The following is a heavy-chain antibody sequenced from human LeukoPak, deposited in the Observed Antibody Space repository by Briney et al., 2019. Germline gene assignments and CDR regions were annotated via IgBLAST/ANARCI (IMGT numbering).Heavy chain of an antibody. V-gene: IGHV5-51*01. CDR1: GYSFTSYW. J-gene: IGHJ6*03. CDR2: IYPGDSDT. D-gene: IGHD6-13*01. CDR3: ARLATAGKVNFYYYYMDV. Sequence: GESLKISFKGSGYSFTSYWIGWVRPMPGKGLEWMGIIYPGDSDTRYSPSFQGQVTISADKSISTAYLQWSSLRASDTAMYYCARLATAGKVNFYYYYMDVWGKGTTVTVSS.